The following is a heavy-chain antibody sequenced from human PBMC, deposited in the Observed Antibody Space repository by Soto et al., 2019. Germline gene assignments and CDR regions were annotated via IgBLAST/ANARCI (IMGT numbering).Heavy chain of an antibody. D-gene: IGHD6-6*01. J-gene: IGHJ4*02. V-gene: IGHV3-30-3*01. CDR3: ARVYSSLDYGIDY. CDR1: GFIFSTYS. Sequence: GGSLRLSCAASGFIFSTYSIHWVRRAPGKGLEWVAVISYDGTNIYYADSVKGRFTISRDNSKNTLFLQMNSLRPEDTAVYYCARVYSSLDYGIDYWGQGTLVTVSS. CDR2: ISYDGTNI.